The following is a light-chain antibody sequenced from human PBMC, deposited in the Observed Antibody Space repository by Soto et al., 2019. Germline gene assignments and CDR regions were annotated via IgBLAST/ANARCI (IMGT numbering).Light chain of an antibody. Sequence: DIQMTQSPSTLSASVGDSVTITCRASQSISSRLAWYQQKPGKAPKLLIYKASSLESGVPSRFSGSGSGTEFTLTISSLQPDDSATYYCQQYSSLYTFGQGTRLEI. CDR3: QQYSSLYT. J-gene: IGKJ2*01. V-gene: IGKV1-5*03. CDR2: KAS. CDR1: QSISSR.